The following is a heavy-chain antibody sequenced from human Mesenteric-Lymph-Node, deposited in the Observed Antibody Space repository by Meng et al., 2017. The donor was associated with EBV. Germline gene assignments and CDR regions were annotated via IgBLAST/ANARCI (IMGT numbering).Heavy chain of an antibody. J-gene: IGHJ4*02. CDR3: ATSYGYTSTY. D-gene: IGHD5-18*01. CDR2: MSYSSGTT. CDR1: GASLRRTTHY. Sequence: ESAQGLLKPSETCSLTCFVSGASLRRTTHYGGWFRQSPGNGLEGIGSMSYSSGTTSYNASLKSRVTISIDSSKNQFSLRLQSVTAADTAVYFCATSYGYTSTYWGPGTLVTVSS. V-gene: IGHV4-39*07.